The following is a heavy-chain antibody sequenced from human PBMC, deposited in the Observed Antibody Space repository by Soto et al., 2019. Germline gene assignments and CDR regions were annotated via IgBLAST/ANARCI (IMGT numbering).Heavy chain of an antibody. V-gene: IGHV1-46*01. J-gene: IGHJ6*02. CDR1: GYTFTSYY. CDR3: ASRGSGYYTDFYYYYGMDV. CDR2: INPSGGST. D-gene: IGHD3-3*01. Sequence: ASVKVSCKASGYTFTSYYMHWVRQAPGQGLEWMGIINPSGGSTSYAQKFQGRVTMTRDTSTSTVYMELSSLRSEDTAVYYCASRGSGYYTDFYYYYGMDVWGQGTTVTVS.